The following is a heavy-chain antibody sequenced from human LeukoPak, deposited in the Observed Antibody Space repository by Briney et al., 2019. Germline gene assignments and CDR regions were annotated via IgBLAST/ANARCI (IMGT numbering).Heavy chain of an antibody. CDR2: IIPIFGTA. Sequence: ASLKVSCKASGGTLSTYAISWVRQAPGQGLEWMGGIIPIFGTANYAQKFQGRVTITTDESTSTANMELSSLRSEDTAVYYCARVVRESFCYMDVWGKGTTVTVSS. CDR1: GGTLSTYA. CDR3: ARVVRESFCYMDV. D-gene: IGHD3-10*01. V-gene: IGHV1-69*05. J-gene: IGHJ6*03.